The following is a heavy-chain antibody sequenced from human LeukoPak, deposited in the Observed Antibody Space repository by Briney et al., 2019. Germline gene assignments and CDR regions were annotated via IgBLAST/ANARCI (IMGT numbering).Heavy chain of an antibody. CDR3: ARDLRSSGWLYNWFDP. CDR2: FYSGIGT. CDR1: GFTVSSNY. Sequence: PGGSLRLSCAASGFTVSSNYMSWVRQAPGKGLEWVSVFYSGIGTYYADSVKGRFTISSDNSKNTLYLQMNSLGAEDTAVYYCARDLRSSGWLYNWFDPWGQGTLVTVSS. D-gene: IGHD6-19*01. J-gene: IGHJ5*02. V-gene: IGHV3-53*01.